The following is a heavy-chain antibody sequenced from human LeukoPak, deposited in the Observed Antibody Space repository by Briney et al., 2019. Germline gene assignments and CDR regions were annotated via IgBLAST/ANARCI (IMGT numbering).Heavy chain of an antibody. CDR2: ISYDGSNK. Sequence: PGRSLRLSCAASGFTFSSYGMHWVRQAPGKGLEWVAVISYDGSNKYYADSVKGRFTISRDNSKNTLYLQMNSLRAEDTAVYYCAKDPTARVPFPPNSGYFNWGQGTLVTVSS. CDR1: GFTFSSYG. CDR3: AKDPTARVPFPPNSGYFN. D-gene: IGHD5-12*01. J-gene: IGHJ4*02. V-gene: IGHV3-30*18.